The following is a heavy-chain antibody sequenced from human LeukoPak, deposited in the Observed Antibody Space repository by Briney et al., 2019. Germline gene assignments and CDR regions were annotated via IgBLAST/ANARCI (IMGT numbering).Heavy chain of an antibody. CDR2: IAYDGSST. D-gene: IGHD2-21*02. CDR3: ARGASTAAKYGMDV. CDR1: GFTFSNYA. J-gene: IGHJ6*02. Sequence: GGSLRLSCAASGFTFSNYAIHCVRQAPGKGLEWVAVIAYDGSSTVYADSVKGRFTISRDNSKDTLYLQMNSLRTEDTAVYYCARGASTAAKYGMDVWGRGTAVTVSS. V-gene: IGHV3-30*04.